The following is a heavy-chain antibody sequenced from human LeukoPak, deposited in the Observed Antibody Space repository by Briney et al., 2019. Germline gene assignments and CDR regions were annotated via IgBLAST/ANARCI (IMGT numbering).Heavy chain of an antibody. CDR2: INHSGST. CDR1: GGSFSGYY. J-gene: IGHJ5*02. CDR3: ARGYGSGSTRP. V-gene: IGHV4-34*01. D-gene: IGHD3-10*01. Sequence: SETLSLTCAVYGGSFSGYYWSWIRQPPGKGLEWIGEINHSGSTNYNPSLKSRVTISVDTSKNQFSLKLSSVTAADTAVYYCARGYGSGSTRPWGQGTLVTVSS.